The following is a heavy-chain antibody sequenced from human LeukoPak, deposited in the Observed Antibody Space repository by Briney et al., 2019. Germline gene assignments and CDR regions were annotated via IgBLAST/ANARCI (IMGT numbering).Heavy chain of an antibody. D-gene: IGHD1-26*01. CDR1: GGSISSGGYS. J-gene: IGHJ4*02. V-gene: IGHV4-30-2*01. CDR2: IYHRGST. Sequence: MASETLSLTCAVSGGSISSGGYSWSWIRQPPGKGLEWIGYIYHRGSTYYNPSLKSRVTISVDRSKNQFSLKLSSVTAADTAVYYCARGGSGSDYWGQGTLVTVSS. CDR3: ARGGSGSDY.